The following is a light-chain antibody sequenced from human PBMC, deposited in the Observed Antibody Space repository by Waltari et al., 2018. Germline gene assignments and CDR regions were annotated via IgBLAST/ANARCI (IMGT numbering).Light chain of an antibody. CDR3: QQYNSYPLP. CDR1: QDISNY. V-gene: IGKV1-16*02. J-gene: IGKJ4*01. CDR2: AAS. Sequence: DIQMTQSPSSLSASVGDRVTITCRASQDISNYLAWFQQKPGKAPKSLISAASSLQSGVPSKFSGSGSGTDFTLTISSLQAEDLATYYCQQYNSYPLPFGGGTKVEIK.